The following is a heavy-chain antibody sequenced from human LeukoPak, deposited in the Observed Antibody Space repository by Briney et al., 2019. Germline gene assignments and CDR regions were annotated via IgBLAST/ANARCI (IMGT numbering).Heavy chain of an antibody. CDR1: GFTFSISA. CDR3: VADGRDGYNIYFHH. D-gene: IGHD5-24*01. V-gene: IGHV3-64D*06. Sequence: PGGSLRLSCSASGFTFSISAMHWVRQAPGKGLQYVSVISGNGVTTSYADSVKGRFTTSRDNSKNTVYLQMSSLRAEDTAVYYCVADGRDGYNIYFHHWGQGTLVTVSS. CDR2: ISGNGVTT. J-gene: IGHJ1*01.